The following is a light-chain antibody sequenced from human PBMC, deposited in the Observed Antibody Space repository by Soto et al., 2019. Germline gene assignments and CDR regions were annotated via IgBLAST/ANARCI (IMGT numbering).Light chain of an antibody. CDR2: DAS. CDR3: QQRSNWPLT. J-gene: IGKJ4*01. Sequence: IVLTQSPATLSLSPGERATLSCRASQSVSSYLAWYQQKPGQAPRLLIYDASNRATGIPARFNGSGSGTDFTLTISSLEPEDFAVYYCQQRSNWPLTFGGGTKVEIK. V-gene: IGKV3-11*01. CDR1: QSVSSY.